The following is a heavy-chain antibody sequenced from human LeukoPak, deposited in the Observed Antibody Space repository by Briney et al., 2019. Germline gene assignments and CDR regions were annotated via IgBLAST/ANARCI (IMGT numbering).Heavy chain of an antibody. J-gene: IGHJ4*02. CDR1: GYTFTGYY. CDR2: INPNSGGT. V-gene: IGHV1-2*06. D-gene: IGHD3-16*02. CDR3: ARDRSFGGVIVYFDY. Sequence: ASVKVSCKASGYTFTGYYMHWVRQAPGQGLEWMGRINPNSGGTNYAQKFQGRVTMTRDTSISTACMELSRLRSDDTAVYYCARDRSFGGVIVYFDYWGQGTLVTVSS.